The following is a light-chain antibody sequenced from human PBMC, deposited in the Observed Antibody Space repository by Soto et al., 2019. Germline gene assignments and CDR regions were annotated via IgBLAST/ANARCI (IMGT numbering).Light chain of an antibody. CDR3: SLYTSSSTYV. V-gene: IGLV2-18*01. CDR1: SSDVAAYNR. J-gene: IGLJ1*01. CDR2: EVS. Sequence: QSALTQPLSVSGSPGQSVAISCTGTSSDVAAYNRVSWFQQSPGTAPKLLIYEVSNRPSGVPDRFSGSKSGNTASLTISGLQAEDEADYYCSLYTSSSTYVFGTGTKVTVL.